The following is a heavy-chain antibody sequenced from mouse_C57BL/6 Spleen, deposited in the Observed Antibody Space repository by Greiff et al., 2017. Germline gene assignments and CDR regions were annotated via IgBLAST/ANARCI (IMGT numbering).Heavy chain of an antibody. D-gene: IGHD1-1*01. CDR2: IYPGGGYT. Sequence: QVQLQQSGAELVRPGTSVKMSCKASGYTFTNYWIGWAKQRPGHGLEWIGDIYPGGGYTNYNEKFKGKATLTVDTSSSTAYMQFSSLTSEDSAIYYCARGYGSSYWYFGGWGTGTTVTVSS. CDR3: ARGYGSSYWYFGG. V-gene: IGHV1-63*01. CDR1: GYTFTNYW. J-gene: IGHJ1*03.